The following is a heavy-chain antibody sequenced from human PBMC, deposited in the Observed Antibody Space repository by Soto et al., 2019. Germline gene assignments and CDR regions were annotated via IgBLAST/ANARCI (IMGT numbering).Heavy chain of an antibody. CDR1: GYSFTSYW. D-gene: IGHD3-10*01. J-gene: IGHJ6*02. Sequence: EVQLVQSGAEVKKPGESLRISCKGSGYSFTSYWIIWVRQMPGKGLEWMGRIDPSDSYANYSPSFQGHVTISADKSISTAYLQWRSLKASDTAMYYCARLPPRVPGGYYYYGMDVWGQGTTVTVSS. CDR2: IDPSDSYA. CDR3: ARLPPRVPGGYYYYGMDV. V-gene: IGHV5-10-1*01.